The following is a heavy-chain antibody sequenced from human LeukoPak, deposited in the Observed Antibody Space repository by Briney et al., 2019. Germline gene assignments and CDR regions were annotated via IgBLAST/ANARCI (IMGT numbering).Heavy chain of an antibody. CDR1: GGSFSGYY. V-gene: IGHV4-34*01. CDR3: ARGHGVVYGYFFPYFDY. D-gene: IGHD5-18*01. CDR2: INHSGST. J-gene: IGHJ4*02. Sequence: SETLSLICAVYGGSFSGYYWSWIRQPPGKGLEWIGEINHSGSTKYNPSLKSRVTISVDTSKNQFSLKLSSVAAADTAVYYCARGHGVVYGYFFPYFDYWGQGTLVTVSS.